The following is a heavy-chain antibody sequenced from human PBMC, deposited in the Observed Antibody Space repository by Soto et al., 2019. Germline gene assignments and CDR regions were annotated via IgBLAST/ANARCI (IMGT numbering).Heavy chain of an antibody. V-gene: IGHV3-11*05. CDR2: ISNSGIT. J-gene: IGHJ6*02. CDR3: ARENYYKMDV. CDR1: GFIFSDYY. Sequence: QVQLVESGGGLVKPGGSLRLSCAASGFIFSDYYMTWIRQSPGKGLEWISYISNSGITNYADSVKGRFTISRHNAKNSLYLQMDSLRAEDTAVYYCARENYYKMDVWGQGTTVTVSS.